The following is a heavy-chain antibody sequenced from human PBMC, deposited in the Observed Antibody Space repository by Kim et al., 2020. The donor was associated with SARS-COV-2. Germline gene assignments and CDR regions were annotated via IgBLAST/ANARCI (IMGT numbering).Heavy chain of an antibody. D-gene: IGHD4-17*01. CDR2: INHSGST. Sequence: SETLSLTCAVYGGSFSGYYWSWIRQPPGKGLEWIGEINHSGSTNYNPSLKSRVTISVDTSKNQFSLKLSSVTAADTAMYYCAQAHGDYAVWFDPWGQGT. CDR1: GGSFSGYY. V-gene: IGHV4-34*01. J-gene: IGHJ5*02. CDR3: AQAHGDYAVWFDP.